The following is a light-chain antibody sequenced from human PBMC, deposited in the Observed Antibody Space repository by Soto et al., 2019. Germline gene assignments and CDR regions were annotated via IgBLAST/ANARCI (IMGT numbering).Light chain of an antibody. CDR3: QNYGSSRT. V-gene: IGKV3-20*01. J-gene: IGKJ1*01. CDR1: ESVSSSY. Sequence: EIVLTQSPGTLSLSAGERATLSCRASESVSSSYLAWYQQKPGQAPRLLIYDASSRATGIPDRFSGSGSGTHFTLTISRLEPEDFAVYYCQNYGSSRTFGQGTKVEIK. CDR2: DAS.